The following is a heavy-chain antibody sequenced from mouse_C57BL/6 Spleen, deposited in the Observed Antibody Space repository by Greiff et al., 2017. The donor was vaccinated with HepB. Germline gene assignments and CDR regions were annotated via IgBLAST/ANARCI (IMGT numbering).Heavy chain of an antibody. CDR3: ARTGTGKDFDY. V-gene: IGHV5-6*01. CDR2: ISSGGSYT. D-gene: IGHD4-1*01. Sequence: DVHLVESGGDLVKPGGSLKLSCAASGFTFSSYGMSWVRQTPDKRLEWVATISSGGSYTYYPDSVKGRFTISRDNAKNTLYLQMSSLKSEDTAMYYCARTGTGKDFDYWGQGTTLTVSS. J-gene: IGHJ2*01. CDR1: GFTFSSYG.